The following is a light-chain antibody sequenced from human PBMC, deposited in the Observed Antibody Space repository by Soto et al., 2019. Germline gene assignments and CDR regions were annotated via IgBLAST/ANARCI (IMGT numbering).Light chain of an antibody. J-gene: IGKJ3*01. Sequence: DIQMTQSPSSLSASVGDRVTITCQASPDISKFLNWYQQKPGKAPQLLIYDVCKLEIGIPSRFSGTGSGTNCTFTINSLHPEDIATYYCEQYESHPGFGPGTKV. CDR3: EQYESHPG. CDR1: PDISKF. CDR2: DVC. V-gene: IGKV1-33*01.